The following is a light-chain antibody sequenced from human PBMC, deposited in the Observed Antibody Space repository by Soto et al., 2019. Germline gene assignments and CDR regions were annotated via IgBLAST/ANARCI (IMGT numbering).Light chain of an antibody. CDR2: DVS. CDR3: CSYAGDLAL. J-gene: IGLJ2*01. CDR1: XSDVGGYDF. Sequence: QSVLTQPRSVSGSPGQSVTISCTGTXSDVGGYDFVSWYQQHPGKAPKLMISDVSKRPSGVPDRFSGSKSGNTASLTISGLQAEDETDYYCCSYAGDLALFGGGTKVTVL. V-gene: IGLV2-11*01.